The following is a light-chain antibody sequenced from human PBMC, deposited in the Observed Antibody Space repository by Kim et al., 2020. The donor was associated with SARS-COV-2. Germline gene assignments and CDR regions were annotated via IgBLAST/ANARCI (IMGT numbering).Light chain of an antibody. CDR3: AAWDDSLNGDVV. CDR1: RSDIGSNT. Sequence: QSVLTQPPSASGTPGQRVTISCSGSRSDIGSNTVNWYQQHPGTAPKLLIYRSNKRPSGVPDRFSASKSGTSASLAISGLQSEDEADHYCAAWDDSLNGDVVFGGGTQLTVL. J-gene: IGLJ2*01. CDR2: RSN. V-gene: IGLV1-44*01.